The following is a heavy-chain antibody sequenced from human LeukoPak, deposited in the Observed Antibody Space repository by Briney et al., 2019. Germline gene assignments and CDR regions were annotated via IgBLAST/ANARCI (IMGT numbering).Heavy chain of an antibody. V-gene: IGHV1-18*01. CDR3: ARGGLGYCSGGSCPTSWFDP. D-gene: IGHD2-15*01. CDR2: ISVYNGNT. CDR1: GYTFSSYG. J-gene: IGHJ5*02. Sequence: ASVKVSCKASGYTFSSYGISWVRLPPGQGLEWIGWISVYNGNTNYVQKHQGRVTMTTATYTSTAYMELRSLRSDDTAVYYCARGGLGYCSGGSCPTSWFDPWGQGTLVIVSS.